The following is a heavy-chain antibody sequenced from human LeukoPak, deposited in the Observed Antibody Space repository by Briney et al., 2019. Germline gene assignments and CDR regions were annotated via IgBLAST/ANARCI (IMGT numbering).Heavy chain of an antibody. CDR3: AKVQESYFDY. CDR2: ISISNSYI. V-gene: IGHV3-21*04. CDR1: GFTFSSYS. D-gene: IGHD2/OR15-2a*01. J-gene: IGHJ4*02. Sequence: GGSLRLSCAASGFTFSSYSMNWVRQAPGKGLEWVSSISISNSYIYYADSVKGRFTISRDNSKNTLYLQMNSLRAEDTAIYYCAKVQESYFDYWGQGILVTVSS.